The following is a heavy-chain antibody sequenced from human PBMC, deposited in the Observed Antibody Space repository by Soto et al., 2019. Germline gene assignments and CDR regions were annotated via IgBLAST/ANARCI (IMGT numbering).Heavy chain of an antibody. D-gene: IGHD1-26*01. J-gene: IGHJ5*02. CDR1: TFTFSDFG. CDR3: AVRTIEGDR. V-gene: IGHV3-30*03. Sequence: PGGSLSLSCAGPTFTFSDFGFHWVRQAPGKGLEWVAMISYDGSDQYYGDSVQGRFTIYRDDSNNSMYLYLQMNSLRADDTAVYYCAVRTIEGDRWGRGTLVTVSS. CDR2: ISYDGSDQ.